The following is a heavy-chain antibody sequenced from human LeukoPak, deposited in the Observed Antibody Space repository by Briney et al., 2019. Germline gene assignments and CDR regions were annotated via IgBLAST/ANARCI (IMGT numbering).Heavy chain of an antibody. V-gene: IGHV3-30*02. CDR3: ARDCRSASCLLGGRDY. CDR1: GFTFSSFG. J-gene: IGHJ4*02. Sequence: GGSLRLSCAASGFTFSSFGIHWVRQAPGKGLEWVSFIRYDGSDKYYADSVRGRFAISRDNAKNSLYLEMNSLRVEDTAVYYCARDCRSASCLLGGRDYWGQGSLVTVSS. D-gene: IGHD2-2*01. CDR2: IRYDGSDK.